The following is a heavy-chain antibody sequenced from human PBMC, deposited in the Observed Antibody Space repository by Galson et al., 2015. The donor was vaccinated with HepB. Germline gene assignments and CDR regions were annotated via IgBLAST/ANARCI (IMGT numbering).Heavy chain of an antibody. CDR2: IFSGSGGGT. Sequence: SLRLSCAASGFTFSSYAMTWVRQAPGKGLEWVSAIFSGSGGGTYYADSVKGRFTISRDNSKNTLYLQMNSLRAEDTAVYYCARKDIPGDYYYYTDMWGKGTTVTVSS. CDR3: ARKDIPGDYYYYTDM. CDR1: GFTFSSYA. D-gene: IGHD1-14*01. V-gene: IGHV3-23*01. J-gene: IGHJ6*03.